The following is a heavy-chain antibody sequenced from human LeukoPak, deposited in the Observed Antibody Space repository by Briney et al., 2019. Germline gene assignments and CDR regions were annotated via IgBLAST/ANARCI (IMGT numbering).Heavy chain of an antibody. CDR2: IYPGNSDT. Sequence: GESLKISCKGFGYSFTSYWIGWVRQMPGKGLEWMGIIYPGNSDTRYSPSFQGQVTISADKSISTAYPQWSSLKASGTAMYYCARLSSRYCSSTSCYGQPIDYWGQGTLVTVSS. CDR1: GYSFTSYW. D-gene: IGHD2-2*01. V-gene: IGHV5-51*01. J-gene: IGHJ4*02. CDR3: ARLSSRYCSSTSCYGQPIDY.